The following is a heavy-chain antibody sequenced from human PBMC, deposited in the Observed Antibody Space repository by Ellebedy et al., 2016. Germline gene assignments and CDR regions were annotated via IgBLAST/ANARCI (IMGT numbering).Heavy chain of an antibody. J-gene: IGHJ4*02. CDR1: GFTFSSYA. D-gene: IGHD2-2*01. Sequence: GESLKISCAASGFTFSSYAMSWVRQAPGKGLEWVSAISGSGGSTYYADSVKGRFTISRDNSKNTLYLQMNSLRAEDTAVYYCAKGYLSRQPLDYWGQGTLVTVSS. CDR3: AKGYLSRQPLDY. CDR2: ISGSGGST. V-gene: IGHV3-23*01.